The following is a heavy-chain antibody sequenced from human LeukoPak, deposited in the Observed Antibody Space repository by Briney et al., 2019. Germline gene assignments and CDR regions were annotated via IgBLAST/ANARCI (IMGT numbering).Heavy chain of an antibody. CDR3: ARDFDYYDSSGYPDY. D-gene: IGHD3-22*01. J-gene: IGHJ4*02. Sequence: GGSLRLSCAASGFTFSSYAMSWVRQAPGKGLEWVSAISGSGGSTYYADSVKGRFTISRDNSKNSLYLQMNSLRAEDTAVYYCARDFDYYDSSGYPDYWGQGTLVTVSS. CDR2: ISGSGGST. CDR1: GFTFSSYA. V-gene: IGHV3-23*01.